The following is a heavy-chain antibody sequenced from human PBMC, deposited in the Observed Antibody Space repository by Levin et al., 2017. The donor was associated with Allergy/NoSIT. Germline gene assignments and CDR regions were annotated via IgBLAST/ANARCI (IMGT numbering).Heavy chain of an antibody. D-gene: IGHD4-17*01. CDR3: VKEMTTVIPVFDY. CDR2: ITNSGRT. J-gene: IGHJ4*02. CDR1: GFTFSNYA. Sequence: PGGSLRLSCAASGFTFSNYAMSWVRQAPGKGLEWVSAITNSGRTYYADSVKGRFTVSRDNFKNMLYLQMNSLRADDTAVYYCVKEMTTVIPVFDYWGQGTLVTVSS. V-gene: IGHV3-23*01.